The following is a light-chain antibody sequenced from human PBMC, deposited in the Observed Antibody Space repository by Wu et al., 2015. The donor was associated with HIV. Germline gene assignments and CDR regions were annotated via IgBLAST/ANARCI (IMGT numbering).Light chain of an antibody. J-gene: IGKJ3*01. CDR2: GSS. CDR3: QEYGGSLVT. CDR1: QXVTAT. Sequence: VTXSCRASQXVTATFSLVSAETWPGSPASSIYGSSARATGIPDRFSGSGSGTDFTLTISRLEPEDFAVYYCQEYGGSLVTFGPGTKVDIK. V-gene: IGKV3-20*01.